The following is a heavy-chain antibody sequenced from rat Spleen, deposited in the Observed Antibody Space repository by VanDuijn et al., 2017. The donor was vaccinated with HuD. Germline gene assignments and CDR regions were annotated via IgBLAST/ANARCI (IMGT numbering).Heavy chain of an antibody. Sequence: EVQLVESDGGLVQPGRSLKLSCAASGFTFNNYDMAWVRQAPTKGLEWVASISPSGGGTYYRDSVKGRFTVSRDNARSTLYLQMDSLRSEDTATYYCARRHYGYTDYFDYWGQGVMVPVSS. D-gene: IGHD1-11*01. J-gene: IGHJ2*01. V-gene: IGHV5S23*01. CDR2: ISPSGGGT. CDR3: ARRHYGYTDYFDY. CDR1: GFTFNNYD.